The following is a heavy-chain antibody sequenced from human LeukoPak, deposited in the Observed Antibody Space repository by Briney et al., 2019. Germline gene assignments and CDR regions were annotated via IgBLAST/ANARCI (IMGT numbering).Heavy chain of an antibody. CDR1: GGTFSSYA. CDR2: IIPILGIA. J-gene: IGHJ5*02. CDR3: ARGPIAVAGRENWFDP. D-gene: IGHD6-19*01. Sequence: ASVKVSCKASGGTFSSYAISWVRQAPGQGLEWMGRIIPILGIANYAQKFQGRVTITADKSTSTAYMELSSLRSEDTAVYYCARGPIAVAGRENWFDPWGQGTLVTVSP. V-gene: IGHV1-69*04.